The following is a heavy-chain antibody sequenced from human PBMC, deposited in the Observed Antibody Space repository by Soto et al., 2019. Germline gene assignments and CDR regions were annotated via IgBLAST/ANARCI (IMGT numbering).Heavy chain of an antibody. D-gene: IGHD3-16*01. CDR2: IYYSGST. CDR3: ARHTLRRGWFDP. Sequence: PSETLSLTCTVSGGSISSYYWSWIRQPPGKGLEWIGYIYYSGSTNYNPSLKSRVTISVDTSKNQFSLKLSSVTAADTAVYYCARHTLRRGWFDPWGQGTLVTVSS. J-gene: IGHJ5*02. CDR1: GGSISSYY. V-gene: IGHV4-59*08.